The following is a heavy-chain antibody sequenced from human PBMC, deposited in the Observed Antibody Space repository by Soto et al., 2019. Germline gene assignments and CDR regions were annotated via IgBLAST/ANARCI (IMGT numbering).Heavy chain of an antibody. CDR3: ARTTVTNWYFDL. V-gene: IGHV4-39*01. D-gene: IGHD4-17*01. Sequence: QLQLQESGPGLVKPSETLSLTCTVSGGSISSSSYYWGWIRQPPGKGLEWIGSIYHSGSTYYNPSLKSRVTISVDTSKNQFSLKLSSVTAADTAVYYCARTTVTNWYFDLWGRGTLVTVSS. CDR1: GGSISSSSYY. CDR2: IYHSGST. J-gene: IGHJ2*01.